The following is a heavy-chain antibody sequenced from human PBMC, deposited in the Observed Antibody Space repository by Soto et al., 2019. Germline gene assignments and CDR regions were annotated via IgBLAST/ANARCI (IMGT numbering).Heavy chain of an antibody. V-gene: IGHV6-1*01. D-gene: IGHD3-10*01. CDR1: GDSVSSHSAA. CDR3: ASQPTYYYGSGSPNYYGMDV. Sequence: PSQTLSLTCAISGDSVSSHSAAWNWIRQSPSRGLEWLGRTYYRSKWYNDYAVSVKSRITINPDTSKNQFSLQLNSVTPEDTAVYYCASQPTYYYGSGSPNYYGMDVWGQGTTVTVS. J-gene: IGHJ6*02. CDR2: TYYRSKWYN.